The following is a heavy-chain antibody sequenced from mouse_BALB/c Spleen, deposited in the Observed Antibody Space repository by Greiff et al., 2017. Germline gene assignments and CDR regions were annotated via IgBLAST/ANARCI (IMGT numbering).Heavy chain of an antibody. V-gene: IGHV14-4*02. Sequence: VQLQQSGAELVRSGASVKLSCTASGFNIKDYYMHWVKQRPEQGLEWIGWIDPENGDTEYAPKFQGKATMTADTSSNTAYLQLSSLTSEDTAVYYCIPYGSSYGFDYWGQGTTLTVAS. D-gene: IGHD1-1*01. J-gene: IGHJ2*01. CDR1: GFNIKDYY. CDR2: IDPENGDT. CDR3: IPYGSSYGFDY.